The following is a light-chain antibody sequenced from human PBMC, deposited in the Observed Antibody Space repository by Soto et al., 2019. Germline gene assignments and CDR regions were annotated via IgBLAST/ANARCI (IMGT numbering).Light chain of an antibody. CDR3: GTWDSNLRVV. CDR1: SSNIGNNY. CDR2: DNS. J-gene: IGLJ2*01. Sequence: QSVLTQPPSVSAAPGQKVTISCSGSSSNIGNNYVSWYQQFPGTAPKLLIYDNSKRPSGIPDRFSGSRSGTSATLGITGLQTGDEAADYCGTWDSNLRVVFGGGTTLTVL. V-gene: IGLV1-51*01.